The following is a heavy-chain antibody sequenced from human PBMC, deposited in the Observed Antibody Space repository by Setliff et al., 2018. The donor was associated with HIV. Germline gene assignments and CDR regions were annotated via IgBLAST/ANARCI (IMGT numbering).Heavy chain of an antibody. CDR3: ARGLTTVTAVDY. Sequence: ASVKVSCKVSGYTLSELTMHWVRQAPGKGLEWMGRFDPEDGDTLYAQRLQGRVIMTEDSSTDTAYMELSSLTSDDTAVYYCARGLTTVTAVDYWGHGPLVTVSS. CDR1: GYTLSELT. J-gene: IGHJ4*01. V-gene: IGHV1-24*01. D-gene: IGHD4-17*01. CDR2: FDPEDGDT.